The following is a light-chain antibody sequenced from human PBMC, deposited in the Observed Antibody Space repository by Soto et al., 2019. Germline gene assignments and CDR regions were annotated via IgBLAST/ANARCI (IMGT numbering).Light chain of an antibody. Sequence: QSVLTQAAAVSGSPGQSITISCTGTSSDVGGYIYVSWYQQHPGKAPKLMIYDVTSRPSGVSYRFSGSKSGNTASLTISGLQAEYEADYYCSSYTTSSSYVFGTGTKVTVL. CDR2: DVT. V-gene: IGLV2-14*01. J-gene: IGLJ1*01. CDR1: SSDVGGYIY. CDR3: SSYTTSSSYV.